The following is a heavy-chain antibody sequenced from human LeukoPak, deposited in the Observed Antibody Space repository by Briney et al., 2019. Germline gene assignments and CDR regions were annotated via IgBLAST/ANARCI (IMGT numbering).Heavy chain of an antibody. V-gene: IGHV3-7*03. CDR2: IKQDGSEK. J-gene: IGHJ4*02. CDR3: AKGAYYAD. Sequence: PGGSLRLSCAASGFTFSSYAMHWVRQAPGKGLEWVANIKQDGSEKYYVDSVKGRFTISRDNAKNTLYLQMNSLRVEDTAMYYCAKGAYYADWGQGTLVTVSS. CDR1: GFTFSSYA. D-gene: IGHD3-3*01.